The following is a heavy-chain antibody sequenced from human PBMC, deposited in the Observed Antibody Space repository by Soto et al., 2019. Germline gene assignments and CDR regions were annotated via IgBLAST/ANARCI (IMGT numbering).Heavy chain of an antibody. D-gene: IGHD4-17*01. V-gene: IGHV1-58*01. CDR3: AADPYNDYGGNGREWYYYYGMDV. CDR1: GFTFTSSA. CDR2: IVVGSGNT. J-gene: IGHJ6*01. Sequence: SVTVSCKASGFTFTSSAVQWVRQSRGQRLEWIGWIVVGSGNTNYAQKFQERVTITRDMSTSTAYMELSSLRSEDTAVYYCAADPYNDYGGNGREWYYYYGMDVWGQGTTVTLAS.